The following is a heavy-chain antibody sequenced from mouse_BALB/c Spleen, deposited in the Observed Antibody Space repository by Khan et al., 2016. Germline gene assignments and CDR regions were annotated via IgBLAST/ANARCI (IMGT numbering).Heavy chain of an antibody. CDR1: GYSFTSYY. CDR2: IDPFNGGT. D-gene: IGHD1-1*01. CDR3: ASSTRSFYAMDY. J-gene: IGHJ4*01. Sequence: VQLQQSGPELMKPGASVKISCKASGYSFTSYYMHWVKQSHGKSLEWIGYIDPFNGGTSYNQKFKGKATLTVDKSSSTAYMHLSSLTSEDSAVXYCASSTRSFYAMDYWGQGTSVTVSS. V-gene: IGHV1S135*01.